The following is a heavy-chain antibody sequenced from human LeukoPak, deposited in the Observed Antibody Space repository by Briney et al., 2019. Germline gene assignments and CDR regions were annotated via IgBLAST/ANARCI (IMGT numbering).Heavy chain of an antibody. CDR3: ARDPYGDYVGWFDP. CDR1: GGSFSGYY. Sequence: SETLSLTCAVYGGSFSGYYWSWIRQPPGKGLEWIGEINHSGSTNYNPSLKSRVTISVDTSKNQFSLKLSSVTAADTAVYYCARDPYGDYVGWFDPWGQGTLVTVSS. V-gene: IGHV4-34*01. D-gene: IGHD4-17*01. CDR2: INHSGST. J-gene: IGHJ5*02.